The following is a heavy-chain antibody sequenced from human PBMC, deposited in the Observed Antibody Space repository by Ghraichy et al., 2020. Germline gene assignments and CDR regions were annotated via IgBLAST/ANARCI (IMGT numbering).Heavy chain of an antibody. Sequence: SETLSLTCAVYGGSFSGYYWSWIRQPPGKGLEWIGEINHSGSTNYNPSLKSRVTISVDTSKNQFSLKLSSVTAADTAVYYCARVVEQLPKTYFDSWGQGTLVTVSS. D-gene: IGHD6-6*01. CDR1: GGSFSGYY. V-gene: IGHV4-34*01. J-gene: IGHJ4*02. CDR3: ARVVEQLPKTYFDS. CDR2: INHSGST.